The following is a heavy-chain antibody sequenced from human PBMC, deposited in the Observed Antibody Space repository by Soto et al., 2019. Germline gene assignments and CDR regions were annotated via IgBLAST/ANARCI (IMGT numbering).Heavy chain of an antibody. CDR2: INADNGNT. CDR3: ARGPSSGCLDY. D-gene: IGHD6-19*01. CDR1: GYTFTSYT. J-gene: IGHJ4*02. V-gene: IGHV1-3*01. Sequence: QVQLVQSGAEVKKPGASVKVSCKASGYTFTSYTMHWLRQAPGQRLEWMGWINADNGNTYYSQKFQDRVTLTRDTSASTLYMEVSSLTSEDTAVYYGARGPSSGCLDYWGQGTRVTVSS.